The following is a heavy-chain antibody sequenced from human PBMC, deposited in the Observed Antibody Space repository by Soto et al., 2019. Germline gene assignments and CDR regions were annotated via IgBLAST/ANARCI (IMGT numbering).Heavy chain of an antibody. D-gene: IGHD6-19*01. CDR1: GYSISSGYY. CDR3: ARGKAVASTGWLDP. CDR2: IYHSGNT. J-gene: IGHJ5*02. V-gene: IGHV4-38-2*01. Sequence: SETLSLTCAVSGYSISSGYYWGWIRQPPGKGLEWIGSIYHSGNTYYNPSLKSRVTISVDTSKNQFSLKLSSVTAADTAVYYCARGKAVASTGWLDPWGQGTLVTVSS.